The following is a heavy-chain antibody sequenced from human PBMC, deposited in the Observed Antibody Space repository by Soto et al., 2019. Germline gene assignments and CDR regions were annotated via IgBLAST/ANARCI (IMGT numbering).Heavy chain of an antibody. CDR1: GDSVSSNSAA. J-gene: IGHJ5*02. V-gene: IGHV6-1*01. CDR3: ARDNSGEGYISSAFFDP. D-gene: IGHD6-6*01. Sequence: PSQTLSLTCAISGDSVSSNSAAWNWIRQSPSRGLEWLGRTYYRSKWYNEYAVSVESRMTINVDTPKNQFSLQLNSVTPEDTAVFYCARDNSGEGYISSAFFDPWGQGTLVTVSS. CDR2: TYYRSKWYN.